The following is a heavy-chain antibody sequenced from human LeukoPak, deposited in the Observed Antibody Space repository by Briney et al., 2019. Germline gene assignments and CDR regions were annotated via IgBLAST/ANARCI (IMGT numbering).Heavy chain of an antibody. D-gene: IGHD2-21*01. Sequence: SETLSLTCTVSGGSISSSSYYWGWIRQPPGKGLEWIGSICHSGSTYYDPSLKSRVTISVDTSKNQFSLKLSSVTAADTAVYYCASLWGYYYYMDVWGKGTTVTVSS. CDR2: ICHSGST. J-gene: IGHJ6*03. CDR1: GGSISSSSYY. CDR3: ASLWGYYYYMDV. V-gene: IGHV4-39*07.